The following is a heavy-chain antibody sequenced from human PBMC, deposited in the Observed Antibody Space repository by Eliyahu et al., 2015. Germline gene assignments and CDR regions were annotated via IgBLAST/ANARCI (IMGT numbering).Heavy chain of an antibody. Sequence: QVQLVQSGAEVKKPGASVKVSCKASGYTFXXYXXPXVXXAPGQGLEWMGWINPNSGGTNYAQKFQGRVTMTRDTSISTAYMELSRLRSDDTAVYYCARGGRYCSGGSCYPRNYYYYGMDVWGQGTTITVSS. V-gene: IGHV1-2*02. J-gene: IGHJ6*02. CDR3: ARGGRYCSGGSCYPRNYYYYGMDV. D-gene: IGHD2-15*01. CDR1: GYTFXXYX. CDR2: INPNSGGT.